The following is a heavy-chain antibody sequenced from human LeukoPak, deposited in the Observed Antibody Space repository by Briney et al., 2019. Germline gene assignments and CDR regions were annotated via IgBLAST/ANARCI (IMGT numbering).Heavy chain of an antibody. Sequence: GGSLRLSSAASGFTFSSYAVSWVRQAPGEGLEWVSSISSSSSYIYYADSVKGRFTISRDNAKNSLYLQMNSLRAEDTAVYYCARFDSSSWFDPWGQGTLVTVSS. CDR3: ARFDSSSWFDP. CDR1: GFTFSSYA. CDR2: ISSSSSYI. J-gene: IGHJ5*02. V-gene: IGHV3-21*01. D-gene: IGHD6-13*01.